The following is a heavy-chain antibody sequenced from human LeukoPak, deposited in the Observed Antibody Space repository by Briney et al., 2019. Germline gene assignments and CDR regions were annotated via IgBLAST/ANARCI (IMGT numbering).Heavy chain of an antibody. CDR2: INQDGSEK. V-gene: IGHV3-7*01. CDR3: ARDGRGGYLDV. D-gene: IGHD1-14*01. CDR1: GFTFSSDW. Sequence: GGSLRLSCAASGFTFSSDWMSWVRQAPGKGLEWVANINQDGSEKYYVDSVKGRFTISRDNTKNSLYLQMNSLRAEDAAVYYCARDGRGGYLDVWGKGTTVTVSS. J-gene: IGHJ6*03.